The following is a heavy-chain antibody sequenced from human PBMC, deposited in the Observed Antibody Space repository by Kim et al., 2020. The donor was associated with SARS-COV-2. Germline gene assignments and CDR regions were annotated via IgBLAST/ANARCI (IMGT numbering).Heavy chain of an antibody. CDR1: GGSISSYY. CDR3: ARGVLITIFGVVREFDY. V-gene: IGHV4-59*01. Sequence: SETLSLTCTVSGGSISSYYWSWIWQPPGKGLEWIGYIYYSGSTNYNPSLKSRVTISVDTSKNQFSLKLSSVTAADTAVYYCARGVLITIFGVVREFDYWGQGTLVTVSS. J-gene: IGHJ4*02. CDR2: IYYSGST. D-gene: IGHD3-3*01.